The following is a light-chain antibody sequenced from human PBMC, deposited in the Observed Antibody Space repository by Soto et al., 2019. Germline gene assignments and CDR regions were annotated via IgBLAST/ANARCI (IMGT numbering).Light chain of an antibody. J-gene: IGKJ4*01. V-gene: IGKV1-33*01. CDR1: QDITNY. CDR2: EAS. CDR3: QQYDNLPLT. Sequence: DIQMAQSPSSLSASVGDRITITCQASQDITNYLNWYQQKPGKAPKVLISEASNLETGVPSRFSGSGSGTHFTFSISSLQPEDIATYYCQQYDNLPLTVGGGTKVEIK.